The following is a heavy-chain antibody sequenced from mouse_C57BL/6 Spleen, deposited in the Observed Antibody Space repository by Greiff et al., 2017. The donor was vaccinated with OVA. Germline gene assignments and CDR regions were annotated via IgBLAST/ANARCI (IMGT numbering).Heavy chain of an antibody. Sequence: VQLQQSGPGLVQPSQSLSITCTVSGFSLTSYGVHLVRQSPGTGLEWLGVIWSGGCTDSNASFISSLSISKDNTKSQVLFKMSSLQADDTAIYYCARDGYYAMDYWGQGTSVTVSS. J-gene: IGHJ4*01. CDR2: IWSGGCT. CDR1: GFSLTSYG. CDR3: ARDGYYAMDY. V-gene: IGHV2-2*01. D-gene: IGHD2-3*01.